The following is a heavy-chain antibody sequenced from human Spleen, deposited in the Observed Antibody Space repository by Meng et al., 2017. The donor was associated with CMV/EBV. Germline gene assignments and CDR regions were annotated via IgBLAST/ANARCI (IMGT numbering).Heavy chain of an antibody. CDR2: IIPILDTP. CDR3: ARDWNDAGVLDY. V-gene: IGHV1-69*10. CDR1: GGTFSSHG. J-gene: IGHJ4*02. D-gene: IGHD1-1*01. Sequence: SVKVSCKAPGGTFSSHGITWVRQAPGQGLEWMGGIIPILDTPTYAQKFQGRVTITADKSTTTAYMELSSLRSEDTAVYYCARDWNDAGVLDYWGQGTLVTVSS.